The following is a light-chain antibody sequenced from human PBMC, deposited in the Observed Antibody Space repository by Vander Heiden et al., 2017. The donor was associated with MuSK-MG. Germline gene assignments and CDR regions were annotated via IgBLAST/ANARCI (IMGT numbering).Light chain of an antibody. CDR3: QHRDSTPIT. V-gene: IGKV1-39*01. CDR2: AAS. J-gene: IGKJ5*01. Sequence: DIQMTQSPSSLSASVGDRVTITCRASQSISSYLNWYQQKPGKAPKLLIYAASSLQSGVPSRFSGSGSGTDFTLTISRLHPEDFATYYCQHRDSTPITFGQGTQVDIK. CDR1: QSISSY.